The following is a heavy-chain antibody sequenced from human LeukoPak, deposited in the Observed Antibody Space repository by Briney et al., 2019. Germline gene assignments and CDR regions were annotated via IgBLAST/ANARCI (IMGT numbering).Heavy chain of an antibody. V-gene: IGHV3-7*01. CDR1: GFTFSSYW. J-gene: IGHJ4*02. Sequence: PGGSLRLSCAASGFTFSSYWMSWVRQAPGKGLEWVANIKQDGSEKYYVDSVKGRFTISRDNAKNSLYLQMNSLRAEDTAVYYCARGGSSGFYNHFDSWGQGTLVTVSS. CDR3: ARGGSSGFYNHFDS. D-gene: IGHD3-22*01. CDR2: IKQDGSEK.